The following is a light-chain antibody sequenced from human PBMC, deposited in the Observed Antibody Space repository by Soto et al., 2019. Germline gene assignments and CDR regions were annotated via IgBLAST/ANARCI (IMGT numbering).Light chain of an antibody. CDR1: QSIGPY. V-gene: IGKV1-39*01. Sequence: DIQMTQSPSSLSASVGDRVTITCRASQSIGPYLNWFQQKPGKAPKLLIFAASSLQSGVPSRFSGGGSGADFTLTISSLQPEDFATHYCQLATNTLWTFGQGTKVEIK. CDR3: QLATNTLWT. CDR2: AAS. J-gene: IGKJ1*01.